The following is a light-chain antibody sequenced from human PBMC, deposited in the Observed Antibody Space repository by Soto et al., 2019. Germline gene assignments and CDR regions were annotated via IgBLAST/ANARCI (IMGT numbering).Light chain of an antibody. CDR3: ASYRSGPLYV. CDR2: DFT. V-gene: IGLV2-14*03. Sequence: QSALTQPASVSGSPGQSITISCTGISADVSTSNFVSWYQHHPGKGPRLILYDFTHRPSGISDRFSGSKSGDTASLTISGLRAEDEADYYCASYRSGPLYVFGTGTKVTAL. J-gene: IGLJ1*01. CDR1: SADVSTSNF.